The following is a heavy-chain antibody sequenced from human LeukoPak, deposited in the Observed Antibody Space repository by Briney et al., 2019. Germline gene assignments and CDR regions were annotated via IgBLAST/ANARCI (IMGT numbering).Heavy chain of an antibody. J-gene: IGHJ5*02. Sequence: GGSLRLSCAASGFTFSSYWMHWVRQAPGKGLVWVSRINSDVSSTTYADSVRGRFTISRDNAKNTLYLQMNSLRAADTAVYYCARGVGGDSRFDPWGQGTLVTVSS. CDR3: ARGVGGDSRFDP. V-gene: IGHV3-74*01. D-gene: IGHD1-26*01. CDR1: GFTFSSYW. CDR2: INSDVSST.